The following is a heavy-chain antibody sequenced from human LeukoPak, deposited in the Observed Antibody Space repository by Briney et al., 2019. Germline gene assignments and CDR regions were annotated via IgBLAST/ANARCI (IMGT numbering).Heavy chain of an antibody. Sequence: GGSLRLSCAASGFTFSSYATHWVRQAPGKGLEYVSAISSNGGSTYYANSVKGRFTISRDNSKNTLYLQMGSLRAEDMAVYYCAELGITMIGGVWGKGTTVTISS. D-gene: IGHD3-10*02. CDR2: ISSNGGST. J-gene: IGHJ6*04. V-gene: IGHV3-64*01. CDR1: GFTFSSYA. CDR3: AELGITMIGGV.